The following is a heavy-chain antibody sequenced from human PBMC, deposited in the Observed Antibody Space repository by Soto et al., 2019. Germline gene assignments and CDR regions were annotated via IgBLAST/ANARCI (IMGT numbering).Heavy chain of an antibody. D-gene: IGHD3-10*01. V-gene: IGHV5-51*01. CDR2: IYPGDSDT. CDR3: ARLVSGLTYYYYYMDV. J-gene: IGHJ6*03. Sequence: GESLKISCKGSGYSFTSYWIGWVRQMPGKGLEWMGIIYPGDSDTRYSPSFQGQVTISADKSISTAYLQWSSLKASDTAMYYCARLVSGLTYYYYYMDVWGKGTTVTVSS. CDR1: GYSFTSYW.